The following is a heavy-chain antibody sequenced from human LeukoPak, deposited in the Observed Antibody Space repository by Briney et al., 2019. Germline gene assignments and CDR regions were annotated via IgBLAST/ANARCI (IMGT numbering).Heavy chain of an antibody. CDR1: GGSISIYY. V-gene: IGHV4-59*01. J-gene: IGHJ4*02. CDR2: VYNSENT. D-gene: IGHD4-17*01. Sequence: SETLSLTCTVSGGSISIYYWSWIRQPPGKGLEWIGYVYNSENTNYNPSLKSRATISADTSKNQFSLKLSSVTAADTAVYYCARGAYGDPTSFDYWGQGTLVTVSS. CDR3: ARGAYGDPTSFDY.